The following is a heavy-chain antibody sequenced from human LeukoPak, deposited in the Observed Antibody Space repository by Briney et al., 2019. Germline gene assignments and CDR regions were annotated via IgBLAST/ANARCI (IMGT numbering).Heavy chain of an antibody. CDR1: GFTFSTYT. Sequence: GRSLRLSCAASGFTFSTYTMHWVRQAPGKGLEWVAFISFDGSNTYYADSVKGRFTISRDNSKNTLYLQMNSLRAEDTAVYYCARGAPPQNWGQGALVTVSS. J-gene: IGHJ4*02. CDR3: ARGAPPQN. CDR2: ISFDGSNT. V-gene: IGHV3-30-3*01.